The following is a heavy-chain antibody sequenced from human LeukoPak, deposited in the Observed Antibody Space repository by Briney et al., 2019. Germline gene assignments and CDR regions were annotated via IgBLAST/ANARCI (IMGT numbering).Heavy chain of an antibody. CDR3: AKPFGFLEWLYGGYFDS. D-gene: IGHD3-3*01. CDR1: GFTFSNFA. CDR2: VSSDGINT. Sequence: GGSLRLSCAASGFTFSNFAMSWVRQAPGKGLEWVSAVSSDGINTYYTDSLKGRFTISRDNSKNTVFLQMHSLIAEDTAVYYCAKPFGFLEWLYGGYFDSWGQGTLVTVSS. V-gene: IGHV3-23*01. J-gene: IGHJ4*02.